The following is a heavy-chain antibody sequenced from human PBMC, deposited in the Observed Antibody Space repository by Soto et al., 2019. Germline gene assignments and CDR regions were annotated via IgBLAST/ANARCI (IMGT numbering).Heavy chain of an antibody. CDR3: TALASGHFDS. J-gene: IGHJ4*02. Sequence: QLRESGPGLLKPSETLSLTCTVSGGSISSPSYNWGWVRQPPGKGPEWIGTIFYSGTTQYNPSLRGRLAMAVDTSKSQVSLSLTSVTGADPAVYYCTALASGHFDSWGQGAQVTVSS. CDR1: GGSISSPSYN. CDR2: IFYSGTT. D-gene: IGHD2-8*02. V-gene: IGHV4-39*01.